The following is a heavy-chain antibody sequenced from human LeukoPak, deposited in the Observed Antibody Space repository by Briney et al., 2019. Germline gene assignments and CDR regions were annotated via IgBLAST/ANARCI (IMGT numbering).Heavy chain of an antibody. CDR2: IYYSGST. Sequence: SETLSLTCTVSGGSISSYYWSWIRQPPGKGLEWIGYIYYSGSTNYNPSLKSRVTISVDTSKNQFSLKLSSVTAADTAVYYCARVWFGESSNAFDIWGQGTMVTVSS. D-gene: IGHD3-10*01. V-gene: IGHV4-59*12. CDR3: ARVWFGESSNAFDI. J-gene: IGHJ3*02. CDR1: GGSISSYY.